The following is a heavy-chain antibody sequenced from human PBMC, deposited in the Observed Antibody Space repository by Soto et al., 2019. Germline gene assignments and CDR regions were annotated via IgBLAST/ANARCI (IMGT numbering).Heavy chain of an antibody. V-gene: IGHV1-18*01. CDR3: ARDFTYCSGGSCYRYYGMDV. CDR1: GYTFTSYG. D-gene: IGHD2-15*01. Sequence: QVQLVQSGAEVKKPGASVKVSCKASGYTFTSYGISWVRQAPGQGLEWMGWISAYNGNTNYAQKLQGRVTMTTDTSTSTAYMELRSLRSDDTAVYYCARDFTYCSGGSCYRYYGMDVWGQGTTVTVSS. CDR2: ISAYNGNT. J-gene: IGHJ6*02.